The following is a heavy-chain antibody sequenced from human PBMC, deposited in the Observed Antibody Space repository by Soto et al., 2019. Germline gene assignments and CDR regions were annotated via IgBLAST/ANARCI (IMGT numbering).Heavy chain of an antibody. CDR3: ARTKTKYSGYGRPRERGGDYYYMDV. D-gene: IGHD5-12*01. CDR2: INHSGST. V-gene: IGHV4-34*01. Sequence: SETMSLTCAVYGGSFSGYYLSWIRQHTGKGLEWIGEINHSGSTNYNPSLKSRVTISVDTSKNQFSLKLSSVTAADTAVYYCARTKTKYSGYGRPRERGGDYYYMDVWGKGTTVTVSS. CDR1: GGSFSGYY. J-gene: IGHJ6*03.